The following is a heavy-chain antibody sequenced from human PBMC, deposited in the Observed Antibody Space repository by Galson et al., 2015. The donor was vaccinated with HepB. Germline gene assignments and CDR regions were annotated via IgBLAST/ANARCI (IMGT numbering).Heavy chain of an antibody. CDR1: GFTFSSYS. J-gene: IGHJ6*02. V-gene: IGHV3-21*01. CDR3: ARNDFWSGYSSYYGMDV. Sequence: SLRLSCAASGFTFSSYSMNWVRQAPGKGLEWVSSISSSSSYIYYADSVKGRFTISSDNAKNSLYLQMNSLRAEDTAVYYCARNDFWSGYSSYYGMDVWGQGTTVTVSS. CDR2: ISSSSSYI. D-gene: IGHD3-3*01.